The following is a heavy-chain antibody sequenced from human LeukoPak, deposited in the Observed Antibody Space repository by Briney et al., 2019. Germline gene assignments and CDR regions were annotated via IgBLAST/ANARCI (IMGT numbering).Heavy chain of an antibody. CDR2: ISSSSSYI. CDR1: GFTFNNYG. D-gene: IGHD5-24*01. J-gene: IGHJ4*02. Sequence: GGSLRLSCAASGFTFNNYGMHWVRQAPGKGLEWVSSISSSSSYIYYADSVKGRFTISRDNAKNSLYLQMNSLRAEDTAVYYCARPRGNVEMATIPFDYWGQGTLVTVTS. V-gene: IGHV3-21*01. CDR3: ARPRGNVEMATIPFDY.